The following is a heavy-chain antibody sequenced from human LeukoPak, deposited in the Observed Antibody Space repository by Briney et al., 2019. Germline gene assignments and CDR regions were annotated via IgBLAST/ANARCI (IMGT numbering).Heavy chain of an antibody. Sequence: SETLSLTCSVSGGSISSYYWTWIRQPPGKGLEWIGYIYHSGSTYYNPSLKSRVTISVDRSKNQFSLKLSSVTAADTAVYYCATEAIIVGATTNDAFDIWGQGTMVTVSS. CDR1: GGSISSYY. CDR2: IYHSGST. V-gene: IGHV4-59*12. D-gene: IGHD1-26*01. J-gene: IGHJ3*02. CDR3: ATEAIIVGATTNDAFDI.